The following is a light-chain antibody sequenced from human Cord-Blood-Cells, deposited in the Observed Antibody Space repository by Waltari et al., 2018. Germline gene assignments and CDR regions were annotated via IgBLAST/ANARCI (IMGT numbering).Light chain of an antibody. CDR2: LGS. J-gene: IGKJ2*01. CDR3: MQALQTPPYT. V-gene: IGKV2-28*01. CDR1: QSLLHSNGYNY. Sequence: DIVLTQSPLSLPVTPGEPASISCMSSQSLLHSNGYNYFDWYLQKPGQSPQLLIYLGSNRASGVPDRFSGSGSGTDFTLKISRVEAEDVGVYYCMQALQTPPYTFGQGTKLEIK.